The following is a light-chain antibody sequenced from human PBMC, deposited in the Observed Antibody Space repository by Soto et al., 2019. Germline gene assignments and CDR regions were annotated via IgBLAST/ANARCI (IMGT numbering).Light chain of an antibody. Sequence: IVMTQSPATLSVSPGERATLSCRASQSVSSNLAWYQQKPGQAPRLLIYGASTRAAGIPARFSGSGSGTEFTLTISSLQSEDSAVYFCQQYNNWPPWYTFGQGTKVDIK. CDR3: QQYNNWPPWYT. CDR2: GAS. CDR1: QSVSSN. J-gene: IGKJ2*01. V-gene: IGKV3-15*01.